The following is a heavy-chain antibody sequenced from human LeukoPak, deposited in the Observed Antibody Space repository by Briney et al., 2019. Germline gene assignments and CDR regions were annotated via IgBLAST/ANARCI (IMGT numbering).Heavy chain of an antibody. CDR2: ISSSGSTI. CDR1: GFTFSSYE. CDR3: ARDAYGDSPPWYSDL. J-gene: IGHJ2*01. V-gene: IGHV3-48*03. D-gene: IGHD4-17*01. Sequence: GRSLRLSCAASGFTFSSYEMNWVRQAPGEGLEWVSYISSSGSTIYYADSVKGRFTISRDNAKNSLYLQMNSLRAEDTAVYYCARDAYGDSPPWYSDLWGRGTLVTVSS.